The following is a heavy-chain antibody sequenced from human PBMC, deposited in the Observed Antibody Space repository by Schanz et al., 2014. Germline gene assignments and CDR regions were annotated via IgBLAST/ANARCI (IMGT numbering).Heavy chain of an antibody. J-gene: IGHJ3*02. V-gene: IGHV3-11*04. D-gene: IGHD4-17*01. CDR3: AKDPHRDYGGKPQAFDI. CDR1: GFTFSDHY. Sequence: QVQLVESGGGLVKPGGSLRLSCAASGFTFSDHYMAWIRQAPGKGLVWVSRINSDDTTKTYADSVKGRFTISRDNSKNTLYLQMSSLRVEDTGVYYCAKDPHRDYGGKPQAFDIWGQGTMVTVSS. CDR2: INSDDTTK.